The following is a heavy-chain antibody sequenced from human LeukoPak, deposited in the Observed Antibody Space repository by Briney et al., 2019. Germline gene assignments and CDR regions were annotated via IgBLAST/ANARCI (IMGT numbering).Heavy chain of an antibody. V-gene: IGHV3-48*01. Sequence: GGSLRLSCAASGFTFSSYSMNWVRQAPGKGLEWVSYISSSSSTIYYADSVKGRFTISRDNAKNSLYLQMNSLRAEDTAVYYCARDQSGWSFDYWGQGTLVTVSS. CDR2: ISSSSSTI. CDR3: ARDQSGWSFDY. J-gene: IGHJ4*02. D-gene: IGHD6-19*01. CDR1: GFTFSSYS.